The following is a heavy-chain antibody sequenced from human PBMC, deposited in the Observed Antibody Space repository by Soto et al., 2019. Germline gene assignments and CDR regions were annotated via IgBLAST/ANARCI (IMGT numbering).Heavy chain of an antibody. CDR1: GGSISSGDYY. V-gene: IGHV4-30-4*01. D-gene: IGHD4-17*01. J-gene: IGHJ6*02. CDR3: ANAYGGNTYGMDV. CDR2: IYYSGST. Sequence: SETLSLTCTVSGGSISSGDYYWSWIRQPPGKGLEWIGYIYYSGSTYYNPSFKSRVTISVDTSKNQFSLKLSSVTAADTAVYYCANAYGGNTYGMDVWGQGTTVTVSS.